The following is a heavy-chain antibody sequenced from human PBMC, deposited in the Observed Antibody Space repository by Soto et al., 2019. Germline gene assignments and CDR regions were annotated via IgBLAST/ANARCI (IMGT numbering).Heavy chain of an antibody. V-gene: IGHV4-59*01. CDR3: ARELEGAAAGTLDY. CDR2: ILYSGYT. J-gene: IGHJ4*02. CDR1: GGSINSYY. D-gene: IGHD6-13*01. Sequence: PSETLSLTCTVSGGSINSYYWSWIRQSPGKGLEWIGYILYSGYTSYNPSLKSRVTISVDTSKNQFSLKLSSVTAADTAVYYCARELEGAAAGTLDYWGQGTLVTVPS.